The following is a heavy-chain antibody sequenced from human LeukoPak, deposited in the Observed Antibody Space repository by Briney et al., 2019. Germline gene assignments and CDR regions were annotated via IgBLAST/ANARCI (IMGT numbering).Heavy chain of an antibody. V-gene: IGHV1-69*04. CDR1: GGTFSSYA. J-gene: IGHJ4*02. CDR2: IIPIFGIA. Sequence: SVKVSCKASGGTFSSYAISWVRQAPGQGLEWMGRIIPIFGIANYAQKFQGRVTITADKSTSTAYMELSSLRSEDTAVYYCAREAGDSPVYFDYWGQGTLVTVSS. D-gene: IGHD7-27*01. CDR3: AREAGDSPVYFDY.